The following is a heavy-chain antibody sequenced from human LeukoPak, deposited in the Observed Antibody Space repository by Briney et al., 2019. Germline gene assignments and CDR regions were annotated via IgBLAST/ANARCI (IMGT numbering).Heavy chain of an antibody. V-gene: IGHV3-33*01. CDR2: IWYDGSNK. CDR3: AREKDGYNFLDY. Sequence: GRSLRLSCAASGFTFSGYGMHWVRQAPGKGLEWVAVIWYDGSNKYYADSVKGRFTISRDNSKNTLYLQMNSLRAEDTAVYYCAREKDGYNFLDYWGQGTLVTVSS. D-gene: IGHD5-24*01. J-gene: IGHJ4*02. CDR1: GFTFSGYG.